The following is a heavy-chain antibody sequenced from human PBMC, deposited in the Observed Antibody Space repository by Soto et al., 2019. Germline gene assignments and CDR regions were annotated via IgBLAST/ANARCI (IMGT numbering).Heavy chain of an antibody. Sequence: GASVKVSCKASGYTFTSYGISWVRQAPGQGLEWMGWISAYNGNTKYAQKFQGRVTITKDTSASTAYMELSSLRSEDTAVYYCARDVAAAAPWGQGTLVTVSS. J-gene: IGHJ5*02. CDR1: GYTFTSYG. V-gene: IGHV1-18*01. CDR2: ISAYNGNT. D-gene: IGHD6-13*01. CDR3: ARDVAAAAP.